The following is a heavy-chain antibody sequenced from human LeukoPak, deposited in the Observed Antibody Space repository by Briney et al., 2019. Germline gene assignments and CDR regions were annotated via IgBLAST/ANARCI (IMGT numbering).Heavy chain of an antibody. V-gene: IGHV3-48*01. CDR3: ARGGGLDV. CDR2: ITNSGNSK. J-gene: IGHJ6*02. CDR1: EFTFSSYS. D-gene: IGHD3-16*01. Sequence: GGSLRLSCAASEFTFSSYSMNWVRQAPGKGLDWVSYITNSGNSKSYADSVKGRFTISRDNTKNSLYLQMSNLRAEDTAVYFCARGGGLDVWGQGATVTVSS.